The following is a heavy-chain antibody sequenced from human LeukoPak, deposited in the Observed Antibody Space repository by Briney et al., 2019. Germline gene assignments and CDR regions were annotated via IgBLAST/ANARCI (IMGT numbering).Heavy chain of an antibody. CDR1: GFTFSSYA. CDR3: AKGGGRPLDDAYDI. V-gene: IGHV3-23*05. D-gene: IGHD1-1*01. J-gene: IGHJ3*02. Sequence: GGSLRLSCAASGFTFSSYAMHWVRQLPGKGLEWVSTIFSGGSVSYYADSVQGRFTVSRDNSKNTLYLQMIGLRAEDTATYYCAKGGGRPLDDAYDIWGQGTVVTVSS. CDR2: IFSGGSVS.